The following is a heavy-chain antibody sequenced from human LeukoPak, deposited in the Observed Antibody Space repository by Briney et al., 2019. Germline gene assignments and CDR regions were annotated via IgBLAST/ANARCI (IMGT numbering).Heavy chain of an antibody. V-gene: IGHV1-69*05. CDR2: IIPIFGTA. CDR1: GGTFSSYA. D-gene: IGHD3-22*01. J-gene: IGHJ5*02. Sequence: ASVKVSCKASGGTFSSYAISWVRQAPGQGLEWMGGIIPIFGTANYAQKFQGRVTITTDESTSTAYMELSSLRSEDTAVYYCARVPDSSGYYNWFDPWGQGTLVTVSS. CDR3: ARVPDSSGYYNWFDP.